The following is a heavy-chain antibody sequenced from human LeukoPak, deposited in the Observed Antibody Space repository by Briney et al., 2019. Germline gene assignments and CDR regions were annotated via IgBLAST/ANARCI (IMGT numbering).Heavy chain of an antibody. CDR2: IGSGGTT. CDR1: GFTFSSFA. J-gene: IGHJ4*02. Sequence: GGSLRLSCAASGFTFSSFAMSWVRQAPGKGLEWVSAIGSGGTTYYSDSVKGRFAISRDNSKNTLYLQMSSLRVEDTAVYYCAREGEAFDYWGQGTLVTVSS. D-gene: IGHD3-16*01. CDR3: AREGEAFDY. V-gene: IGHV3-23*01.